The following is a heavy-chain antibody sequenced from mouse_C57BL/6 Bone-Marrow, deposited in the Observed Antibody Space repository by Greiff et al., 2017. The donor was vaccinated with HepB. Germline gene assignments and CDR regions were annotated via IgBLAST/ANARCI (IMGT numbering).Heavy chain of an antibody. Sequence: VQLQQSGAELVRPGASVKLSCTASGFNIKDDYMHWVKQRPEQGLEWIGWIDPENGDTEYASKFQGKATITADTSSNTAYLQRSSLTSEDTAVYYCTDGYYRAYWGQGTLVTVSA. CDR1: GFNIKDDY. V-gene: IGHV14-4*01. D-gene: IGHD2-3*01. CDR2: IDPENGDT. CDR3: TDGYYRAY. J-gene: IGHJ3*01.